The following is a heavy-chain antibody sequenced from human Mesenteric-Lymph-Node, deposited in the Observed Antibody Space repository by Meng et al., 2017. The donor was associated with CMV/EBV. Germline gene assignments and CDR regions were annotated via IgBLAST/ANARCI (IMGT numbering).Heavy chain of an antibody. CDR3: ARDPRIDTAPSSIDY. CDR1: GGIFSRYA. CDR2: IIPTLDIT. Sequence: SGGIFSRYAISWVRQAPGEGPEWMGKIIPTLDITNYAQKFQGRVTITADKSTSTAYMELRSLRSDDTAVYYCARDPRIDTAPSSIDYWGQGTLVTVSS. J-gene: IGHJ4*02. V-gene: IGHV1-69*04. D-gene: IGHD2-2*01.